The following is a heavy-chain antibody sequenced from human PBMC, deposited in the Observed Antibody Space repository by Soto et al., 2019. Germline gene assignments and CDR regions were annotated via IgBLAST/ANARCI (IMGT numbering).Heavy chain of an antibody. CDR3: ARDYYDSSGYLAPLDY. CDR1: GFTFSSYG. J-gene: IGHJ4*02. D-gene: IGHD3-22*01. CDR2: IWYDGSNK. Sequence: PGGSLRLSCAASGFTFSSYGMHWVRQAPGKGLEWVAVIWYDGSNKYNADSVKGRFNISRDNSKNTLYLQMNSLRPDDTAMYYCARDYYDSSGYLAPLDYWGQGTLVTVSS. V-gene: IGHV3-33*01.